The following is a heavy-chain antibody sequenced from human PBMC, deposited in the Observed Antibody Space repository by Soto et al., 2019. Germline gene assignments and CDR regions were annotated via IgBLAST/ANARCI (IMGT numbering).Heavy chain of an antibody. CDR1: GFTFSSYA. V-gene: IGHV3-30-3*01. J-gene: IGHJ4*02. Sequence: GGSLRLSCAASGFTFSSYAMHWVRQAPGKGLEWVAVISYDGSNKYYADSVKGRFTISRDNSKNTLYLQMNSLRAEDTAVYYWARPYYDLTAHFDYWGQGTLVTVSS. CDR2: ISYDGSNK. CDR3: ARPYYDLTAHFDY. D-gene: IGHD3-3*01.